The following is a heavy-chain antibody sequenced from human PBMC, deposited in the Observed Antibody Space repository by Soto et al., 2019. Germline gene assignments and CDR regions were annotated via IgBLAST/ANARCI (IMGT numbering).Heavy chain of an antibody. Sequence: QVQLVESGGGVVQPGRSLRLSCAASGFTFSDYGMHWVRQAPGKGLEWVALIWYDGSYKYYADSVKGRFTISRDNSKNSMYLLINSQRAEDTAVYYCARCPHIVPGYTHWYFDLWGRGTLVTVSS. CDR3: ARCPHIVPGYTHWYFDL. D-gene: IGHD3-9*01. CDR2: IWYDGSYK. J-gene: IGHJ2*01. V-gene: IGHV3-33*01. CDR1: GFTFSDYG.